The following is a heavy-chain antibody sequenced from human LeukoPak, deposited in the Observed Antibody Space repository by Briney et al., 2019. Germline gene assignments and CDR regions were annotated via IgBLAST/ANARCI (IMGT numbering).Heavy chain of an antibody. J-gene: IGHJ4*02. CDR3: ARPGYCSGGSCYVVDY. V-gene: IGHV5-51*01. CDR2: IYPGDSDT. CDR1: GYSFTSYW. D-gene: IGHD2-15*01. Sequence: GESLQISCKGPGYSFTSYWIGWVRQMPGKGLEWMGIIYPGDSDTRYSPSFQGQVTISADKSISTAYLQWSSLKASDTAMYYCARPGYCSGGSCYVVDYWGQGTLVTVSS.